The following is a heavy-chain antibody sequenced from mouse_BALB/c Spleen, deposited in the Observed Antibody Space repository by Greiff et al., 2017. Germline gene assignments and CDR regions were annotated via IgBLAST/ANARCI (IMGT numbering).Heavy chain of an antibody. CDR2: INPSNGRT. D-gene: IGHD2-2*01. Sequence: QVQLKQPGAELVKPGASVKLSCKASGYTFTSYWMHWVKQRPGQGLEWIGEINPSNGRTNYNEKFKSKATLTVDKSSSTAYMQLSSLTSEDSAVYYCARYDGYVFDYWGQGTTLTVSS. CDR3: ARYDGYVFDY. J-gene: IGHJ2*01. V-gene: IGHV1S81*02. CDR1: GYTFTSYW.